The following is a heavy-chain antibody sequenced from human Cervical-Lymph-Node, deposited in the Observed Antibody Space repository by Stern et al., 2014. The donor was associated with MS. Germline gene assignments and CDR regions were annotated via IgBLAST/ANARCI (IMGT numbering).Heavy chain of an antibody. CDR1: GFTFSSYA. CDR3: AKDVYDSSGYQFDY. D-gene: IGHD3-22*01. CDR2: ISGSGGIT. J-gene: IGHJ4*02. V-gene: IGHV3-23*04. Sequence: VQLVESGGGLVQPGGSLRLSCAASGFTFSSYAMNWVRQAPGQGLAWVSAISGSGGITYYADSVKGRFTISRDNAENTLYLEMNSLRADDTAVYYCAKDVYDSSGYQFDYWGQGTLVTVSS.